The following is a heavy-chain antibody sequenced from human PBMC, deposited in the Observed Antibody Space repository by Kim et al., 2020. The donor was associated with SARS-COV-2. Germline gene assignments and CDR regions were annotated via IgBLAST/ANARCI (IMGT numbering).Heavy chain of an antibody. Sequence: GGSLRLSCAASGFTFSSYGMHWVRQAPGKGLEWVAVIWYDGSNKYYADSVKGRFTIARDNSKNTLYLQMNSLRAEDTAVYYCAKSPVLTCYYFDAFDIWG. CDR1: GFTFSSYG. V-gene: IGHV3-33*06. D-gene: IGHD3-9*01. CDR3: AKSPVLTCYYFDAFDI. CDR2: IWYDGSNK. J-gene: IGHJ3*02.